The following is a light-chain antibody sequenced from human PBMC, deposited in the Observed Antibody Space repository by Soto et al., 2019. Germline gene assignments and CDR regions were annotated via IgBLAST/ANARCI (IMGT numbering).Light chain of an antibody. CDR1: QSISSW. J-gene: IGKJ2*01. Sequence: DIQMTQSPSTLSASVGDRVTITSRASQSISSWLAWYQQKPGKAPKLLIYDASSLESGVPSRFSGSGSGTEFTLTISSLQPDDFATYYCQQYNSYSRYTFGQGTKVDIK. V-gene: IGKV1-5*01. CDR2: DAS. CDR3: QQYNSYSRYT.